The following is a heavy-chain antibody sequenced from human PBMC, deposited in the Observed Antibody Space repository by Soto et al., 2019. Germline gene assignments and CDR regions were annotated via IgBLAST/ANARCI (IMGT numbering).Heavy chain of an antibody. V-gene: IGHV4-34*01. J-gene: IGHJ4*02. Sequence: SETLSLTCAVYGGSFSGYYWSWIRQPPGKGLEWIGEINHSGSTNYNPSLKSRVTISVDTSKNQFSLKLSSVTAADTAVYYCARANYYGSGRHPMGYWGQGTLVTVSS. CDR1: GGSFSGYY. CDR3: ARANYYGSGRHPMGY. CDR2: INHSGST. D-gene: IGHD3-10*01.